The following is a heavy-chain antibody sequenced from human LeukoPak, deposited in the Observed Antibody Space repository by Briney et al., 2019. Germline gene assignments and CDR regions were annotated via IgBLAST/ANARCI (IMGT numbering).Heavy chain of an antibody. CDR1: GFTFSDYY. Sequence: PGGSLRLSCAASGFTFSDYYMSWIRQTPGKGLEWLAFITDNGNSRKYADSVTGRFTISRDNAKNSVFPQMNSLRAEDSGVYYCARDVRGRTPLKLGMKWFDPWGQGTRVTVSS. D-gene: IGHD7-27*01. CDR2: ITDNGNSR. J-gene: IGHJ5*02. CDR3: ARDVRGRTPLKLGMKWFDP. V-gene: IGHV3-11*01.